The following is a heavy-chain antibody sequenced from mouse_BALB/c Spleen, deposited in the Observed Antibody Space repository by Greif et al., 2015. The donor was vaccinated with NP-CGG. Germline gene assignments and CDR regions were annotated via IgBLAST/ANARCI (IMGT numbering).Heavy chain of an antibody. CDR1: GYSITSGYY. V-gene: IGHV3-6*02. CDR2: ISYDGSN. D-gene: IGHD2-12*01. J-gene: IGHJ3*01. CDR3: ARRYDEFAY. Sequence: VQLQQSGPGLVKPSQSLSLTCSVTGYSITSGYYWNWIRQFPGNKLEWMGYISYDGSNNYNPSLKNRISITRDTSKNQFFLKLNPVTTEDTATYYCARRYDEFAYWGQGTLVTVSA.